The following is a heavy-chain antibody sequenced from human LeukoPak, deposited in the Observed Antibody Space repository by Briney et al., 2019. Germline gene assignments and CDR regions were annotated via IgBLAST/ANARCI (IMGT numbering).Heavy chain of an antibody. CDR1: GGSISSSSYY. V-gene: IGHV4-39*07. J-gene: IGHJ5*02. CDR3: ARDRAGYYGSGSYPNWFDP. Sequence: SETLSLTCTVSGGSISSSSYYWGWIRQPPGKGLEWIGNIYYSGSTYYNPSLKSRVTISVETSKNQFSLKLSSVTAADTAVYYCARDRAGYYGSGSYPNWFDPWGQGTLVTVSS. D-gene: IGHD3-10*01. CDR2: IYYSGST.